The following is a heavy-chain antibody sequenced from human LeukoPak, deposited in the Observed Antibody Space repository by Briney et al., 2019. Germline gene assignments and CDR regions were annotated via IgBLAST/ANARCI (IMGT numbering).Heavy chain of an antibody. CDR3: ARRLSGGSDY. V-gene: IGHV3-72*01. Sequence: GGSLRLSCAASGFTFSDHYMDWVRQAPGKGLEWVGRSRNKANSYTTEYAASVKGRFTISRDDSKNSLYLRMNSLKTEDTAVYYCARRLSGGSDYWGQGTLVTVSS. CDR1: GFTFSDHY. J-gene: IGHJ4*02. D-gene: IGHD6-19*01. CDR2: SRNKANSYTT.